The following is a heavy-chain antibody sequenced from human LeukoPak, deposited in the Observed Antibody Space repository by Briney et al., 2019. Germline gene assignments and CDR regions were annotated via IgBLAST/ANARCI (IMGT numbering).Heavy chain of an antibody. D-gene: IGHD2-2*02. CDR2: IYPGDSDT. J-gene: IGHJ3*02. CDR3: ARPQREYCSSTSCYNSPMVWIDALDI. CDR1: GYSFTSYW. V-gene: IGHV5-51*01. Sequence: PGDCLKISCKGSGYSFTSYWIGWVRQMPGKGLEWMGIIYPGDSDTRYSPSFQGQVTISADKSISTAYLQWSSLKASDTAMYYCARPQREYCSSTSCYNSPMVWIDALDIWGQGTMVTVSS.